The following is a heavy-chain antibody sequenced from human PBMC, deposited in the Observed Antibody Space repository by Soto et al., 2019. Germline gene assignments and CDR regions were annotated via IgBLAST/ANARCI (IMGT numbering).Heavy chain of an antibody. CDR1: GGSISSSSYY. CDR3: ARYVDIVATTTYYFDY. V-gene: IGHV4-39*01. D-gene: IGHD5-12*01. J-gene: IGHJ4*02. Sequence: SETLSLTCTVSGGSISSSSYYWGWIRQPPGKGLEWIGSIYYSGSAYYNPSLKSRVTISVDTSKNQFSLKLSSVTAADTAVYYCARYVDIVATTTYYFDYWGQGTLVTVSS. CDR2: IYYSGSA.